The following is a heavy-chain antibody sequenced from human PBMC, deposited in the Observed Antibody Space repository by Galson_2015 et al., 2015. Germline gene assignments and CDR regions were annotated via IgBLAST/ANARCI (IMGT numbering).Heavy chain of an antibody. CDR2: ISGSGGST. CDR3: ARSAVFRGVMFIDY. V-gene: IGHV3-23*01. J-gene: IGHJ4*02. CDR1: GFTFSSYA. D-gene: IGHD3-16*01. Sequence: SLRLSCAASGFTFSSYAMSWVRQAPGKGLEWVSGISGSGGSTYYADSVKGRFTISRDNSKNTLNLQMNSLRAEDTAVYYCARSAVFRGVMFIDYWGQGTLVTVSS.